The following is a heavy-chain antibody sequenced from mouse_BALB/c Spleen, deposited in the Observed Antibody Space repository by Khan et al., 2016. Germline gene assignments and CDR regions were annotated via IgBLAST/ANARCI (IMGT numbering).Heavy chain of an antibody. J-gene: IGHJ3*01. V-gene: IGHV10-1*02. CDR2: IRSKSNNYAT. CDR3: VRQGSTMGFAY. Sequence: EVQLVESGGGLVQPKGSLKLSCAASGFTFNTYAMNWVRQAPGKGLEWVARIRSKSNNYATYYADSVKDRFTISRDDSQSMLYLQMNNLKTEDTAMYYCVRQGSTMGFAYSGQGTLVTVSA. D-gene: IGHD2-1*01. CDR1: GFTFNTYA.